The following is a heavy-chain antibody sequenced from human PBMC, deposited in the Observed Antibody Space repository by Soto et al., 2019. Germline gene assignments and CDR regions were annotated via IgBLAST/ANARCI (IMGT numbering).Heavy chain of an antibody. J-gene: IGHJ4*02. Sequence: SETLSLTCAVSGGYIRIGYFWSWILQRPLKGVEWIGNIYYIGGTYSNPSLESRVVMSVDTSKNEFTLKVNSVTAADTAMYYCARFAKEENPKRESWYAFDIWGQGILVTSPQ. CDR2: IYYIGGT. CDR3: ARFAKEENPKRESWYAFDI. D-gene: IGHD6-13*01. CDR1: GGYIRIGYF. V-gene: IGHV4-31*11.